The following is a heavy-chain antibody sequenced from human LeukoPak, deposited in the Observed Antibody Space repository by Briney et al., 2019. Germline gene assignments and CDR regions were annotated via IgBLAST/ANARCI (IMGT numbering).Heavy chain of an antibody. CDR1: GFTFSSYG. J-gene: IGHJ4*02. Sequence: PGRSLRLSCAASGFTFSSYGMHWVRQAPGKGLEWVAVIWYDGSNKYYADSVKGRFTISRDNSKNTLYLQMNSLRAEDTAAYYCARDWNGSGTAFDHWGQGTLVTVSS. CDR2: IWYDGSNK. D-gene: IGHD1-1*01. CDR3: ARDWNGSGTAFDH. V-gene: IGHV3-33*01.